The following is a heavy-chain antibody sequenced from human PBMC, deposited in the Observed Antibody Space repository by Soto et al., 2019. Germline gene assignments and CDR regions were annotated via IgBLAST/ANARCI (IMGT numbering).Heavy chain of an antibody. D-gene: IGHD3-16*01. V-gene: IGHV2-5*02. Sequence: QITLKESGPTLVKPTQTLTLTCTFSGFSLSTNGVGVGWIRRPPGKALEWLAIIYWDGSNHYSPSLKSRLTITEDTSKNQGVLTMTNMDPVDTATYYCAHKGGGDRILDYWGQGTLVTVSS. CDR2: IYWDGSN. J-gene: IGHJ4*02. CDR3: AHKGGGDRILDY. CDR1: GFSLSTNGVG.